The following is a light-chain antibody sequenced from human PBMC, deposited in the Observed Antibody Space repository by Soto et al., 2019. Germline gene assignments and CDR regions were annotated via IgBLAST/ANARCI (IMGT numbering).Light chain of an antibody. CDR1: QSVSSNY. V-gene: IGKV3-20*01. CDR3: QQYGGAPWT. CDR2: GAS. J-gene: IGKJ1*01. Sequence: EIVLTQSPGTLSLSPGERATLSCRASQSVSSNYLAWYQQRPGQPPRLLISGASSRATGIPDRFSGSGSGTDFTLTIRRLGPEDFAVYHCQQYGGAPWTFGQGTKVEIK.